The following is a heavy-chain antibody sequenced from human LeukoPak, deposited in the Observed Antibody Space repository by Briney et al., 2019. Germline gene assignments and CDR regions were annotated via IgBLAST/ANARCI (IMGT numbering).Heavy chain of an antibody. V-gene: IGHV3-30*18. Sequence: GGSLRLSCAASGFTFSSYGMHWVRQAPGKGLEWVAVISYDGSNKYYADSVKGRFTISRDNSKNTLYLQMNSQRAEDTAVYYCAKDGLRGYDYVPADYWGQGTLVTVSS. J-gene: IGHJ4*02. CDR2: ISYDGSNK. CDR1: GFTFSSYG. D-gene: IGHD3-16*01. CDR3: AKDGLRGYDYVPADY.